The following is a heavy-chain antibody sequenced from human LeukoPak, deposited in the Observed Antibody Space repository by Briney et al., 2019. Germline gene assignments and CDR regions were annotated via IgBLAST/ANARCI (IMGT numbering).Heavy chain of an antibody. CDR2: IHHDGIT. D-gene: IGHD3-22*01. J-gene: IGHJ5*02. CDR3: ARVHYYDASDYSTSNWFDP. V-gene: IGHV4-38-2*02. Sequence: PSETLSLTCSISGYSISSGYFWGWIRPPPGKGLEWIGNIHHDGITYYNPSLKSRVTISLDPSKNQFSLKLTSVAAADTALYHCARVHYYDASDYSTSNWFDPWGQGTLVTVSS. CDR1: GYSISSGYF.